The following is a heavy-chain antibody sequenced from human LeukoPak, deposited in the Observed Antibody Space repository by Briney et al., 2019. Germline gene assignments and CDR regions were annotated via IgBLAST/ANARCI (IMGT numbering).Heavy chain of an antibody. CDR3: ATWGAYCSGGNCYSNWFDP. V-gene: IGHV1-69*13. CDR1: GGTFSIYA. Sequence: VASVNVSCKASGGTFSIYAISWVRQAPGQGLEWMGGIIPIFGTANYAQKFQGRVTITADESTSTAYMELSSLRSEDTAVYYCATWGAYCSGGNCYSNWFDPWGQGTLVTVSS. D-gene: IGHD2-15*01. J-gene: IGHJ5*02. CDR2: IIPIFGTA.